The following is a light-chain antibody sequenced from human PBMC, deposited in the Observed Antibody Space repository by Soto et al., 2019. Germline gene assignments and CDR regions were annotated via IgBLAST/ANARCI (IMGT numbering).Light chain of an antibody. CDR2: DAS. CDR3: QQLRNWSWT. V-gene: IGKV3-11*01. J-gene: IGKJ1*01. CDR1: QSVSSY. Sequence: EIVLTQSPATLSLSPGERATLSCRASQSVSSYLAWYQQKPGQAPSLLIYDASNRATGIPARFSGSGSGTDFPLTIGSREPEDFAVYFAQQLRNWSWTFGQGPKVE.